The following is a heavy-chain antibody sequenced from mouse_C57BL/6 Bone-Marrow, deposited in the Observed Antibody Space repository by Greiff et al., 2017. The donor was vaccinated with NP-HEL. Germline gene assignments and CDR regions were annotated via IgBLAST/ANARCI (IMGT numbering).Heavy chain of an antibody. CDR2: IRSKSNNYAT. CDR3: VSPYGSSPAWFAY. D-gene: IGHD1-1*01. V-gene: IGHV10-1*01. J-gene: IGHJ3*01. CDR1: GFSFNTYA. Sequence: EVQVVESGGGLVQPKGSLKLSCAASGFSFNTYAMNWVRQAPGKGLEWVARIRSKSNNYATYYADSVKDRFTISRDDSESMLYLQMNNLKTEDTAMYYCVSPYGSSPAWFAYWGQGTLVTVSA.